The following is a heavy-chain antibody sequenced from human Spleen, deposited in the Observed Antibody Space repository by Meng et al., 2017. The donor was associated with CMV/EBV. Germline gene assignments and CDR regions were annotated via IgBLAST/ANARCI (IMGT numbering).Heavy chain of an antibody. D-gene: IGHD2-21*01. J-gene: IGHJ3*02. CDR3: AKLLGLDPQDAFDI. V-gene: IGHV3-30*02. CDR1: GFTFSSYD. CDR2: IWYDGSNK. Sequence: GESLKISCAASGFTFSSYDMHWVRQAPGKGLEWVAFIWYDGSNKYYADSVKGRFTISRDNSKNTLFVQMNSLRAEDTAVYYCAKLLGLDPQDAFDIWGQGTMVTVS.